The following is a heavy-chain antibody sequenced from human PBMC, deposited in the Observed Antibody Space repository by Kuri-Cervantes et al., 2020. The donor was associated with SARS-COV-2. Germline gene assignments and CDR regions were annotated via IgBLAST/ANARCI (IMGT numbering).Heavy chain of an antibody. J-gene: IGHJ4*02. CDR2: IYYSGST. Sequence: SETLSLTCTVSGGSISSSNYYWGWIRQPPGKGLEWIGSIYYSGSTYYNPSLKRRVTISVDTSKNQFSLKLSSVTAADTAVYYCARAGIGAVAGNFDYWGQGTLVTVSS. CDR3: ARAGIGAVAGNFDY. D-gene: IGHD6-19*01. V-gene: IGHV4-39*07. CDR1: GGSISSSNYY.